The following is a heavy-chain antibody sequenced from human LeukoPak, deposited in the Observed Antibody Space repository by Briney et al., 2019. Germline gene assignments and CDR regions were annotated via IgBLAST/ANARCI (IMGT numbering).Heavy chain of an antibody. Sequence: PSETLSLTCNVSGGSISNYYWSWIRQPPGKGLEWIGYIYYSGSTNYNPSLKSRVTISVDTSKNQFSLKLSSVTAADTAVYYCARHCSGDCYSLFDYWGQGILVTVSS. CDR2: IYYSGST. CDR1: GGSISNYY. J-gene: IGHJ4*02. V-gene: IGHV4-59*08. D-gene: IGHD2-21*02. CDR3: ARHCSGDCYSLFDY.